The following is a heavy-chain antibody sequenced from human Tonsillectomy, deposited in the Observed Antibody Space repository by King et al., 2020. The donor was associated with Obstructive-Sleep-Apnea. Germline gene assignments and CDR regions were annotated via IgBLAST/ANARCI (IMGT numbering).Heavy chain of an antibody. Sequence: QLVQSGAEVKKPGESLKISCKGSGYSFTSYWIGWVRQMPGKGLEWMGIIYPGDSDTRYSPSSHGQVTLSADKSISTAYLQWSSLKASDTAMYYCALTERITMVRGVIGADAFDIWGQGTMVTVSS. CDR1: GYSFTSYW. V-gene: IGHV5-51*01. CDR2: IYPGDSDT. D-gene: IGHD3-10*01. CDR3: ALTERITMVRGVIGADAFDI. J-gene: IGHJ3*02.